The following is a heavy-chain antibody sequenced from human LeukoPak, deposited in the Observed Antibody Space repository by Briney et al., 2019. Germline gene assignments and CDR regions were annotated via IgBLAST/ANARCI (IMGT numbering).Heavy chain of an antibody. J-gene: IGHJ4*02. CDR3: AKDTNPSSGWYRIHPASFDY. V-gene: IGHV3-48*01. D-gene: IGHD6-19*01. CDR1: GFTFSSFS. CDR2: ISSSSSTI. Sequence: PGGSLRLSCSASGFTFSSFSMNWVRQAPGRGPEWVSYISSSSSTIYYADSVKGRFTISRDNAKNSLYLQMNSLRAEDTALYYCAKDTNPSSGWYRIHPASFDYWGQGTLVTVSS.